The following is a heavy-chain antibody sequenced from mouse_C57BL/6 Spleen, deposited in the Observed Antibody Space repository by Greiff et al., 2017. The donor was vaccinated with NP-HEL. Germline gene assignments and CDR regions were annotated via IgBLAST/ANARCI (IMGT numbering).Heavy chain of an antibody. CDR3: ARDRTVVATRYAMDY. D-gene: IGHD1-1*01. J-gene: IGHJ4*01. CDR2: ISYDGSN. V-gene: IGHV3-6*01. Sequence: EVQLQESGPGLVKPSQSLSLTCSVTGYSITSGYYWNWIRQFPGNKLEWMGYISYDGSNNYNPSLKNRISITRDTSKNQFFLKLNSVTTEDTATYYCARDRTVVATRYAMDYWGQGTSVTVSS. CDR1: GYSITSGYY.